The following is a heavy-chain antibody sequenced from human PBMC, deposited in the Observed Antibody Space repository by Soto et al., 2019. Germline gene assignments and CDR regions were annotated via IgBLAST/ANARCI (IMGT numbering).Heavy chain of an antibody. V-gene: IGHV3-23*01. CDR3: AKVPLRTYYFDY. J-gene: IGHJ4*02. D-gene: IGHD4-17*01. Sequence: GGSLRLSCTASGFTFANYAMHWVRQAPGKGLEWVSGISAGGDNTDYADAVKGRFTISRDNSKNTLFLQMTSLRAEDTALYYCAKVPLRTYYFDYWGPGTMVTVSS. CDR2: ISAGGDNT. CDR1: GFTFANYA.